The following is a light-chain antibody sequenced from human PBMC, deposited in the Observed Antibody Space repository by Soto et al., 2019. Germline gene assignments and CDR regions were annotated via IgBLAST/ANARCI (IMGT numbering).Light chain of an antibody. Sequence: EIVMTQTPLSLSVTPGQPASISCKSSQSLLHSDGKTYLYWYLQKPGQSPQLLIYEAANRFSGVPDRFSVGGSGTDFTLKISRVEAEDVGVYYCMQSKEFPLTFGGGTKVEIK. CDR2: EAA. CDR3: MQSKEFPLT. V-gene: IGKV2D-29*02. CDR1: QSLLHSDGKTY. J-gene: IGKJ4*01.